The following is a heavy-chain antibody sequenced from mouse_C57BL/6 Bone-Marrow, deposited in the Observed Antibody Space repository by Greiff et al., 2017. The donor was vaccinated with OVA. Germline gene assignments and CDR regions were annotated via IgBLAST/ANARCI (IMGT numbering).Heavy chain of an antibody. J-gene: IGHJ4*01. V-gene: IGHV1-50*01. Sequence: QVQLQQPGAELVKPGASVKLSCKASGYTFTSYWMQWVKQRTGQGLEWIGEIDPSDSYTNYNQKFKGKATLTVDTSSSTAYMQLSSLTSEDSAVYYCARAGYLYAMDYWCQGTSVTVSS. D-gene: IGHD2-2*01. CDR1: GYTFTSYW. CDR3: ARAGYLYAMDY. CDR2: IDPSDSYT.